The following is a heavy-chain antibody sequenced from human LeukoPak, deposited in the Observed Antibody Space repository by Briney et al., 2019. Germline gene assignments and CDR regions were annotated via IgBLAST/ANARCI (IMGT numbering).Heavy chain of an antibody. CDR3: ARGKRRYSSSWYIGNYFDY. V-gene: IGHV4-34*01. D-gene: IGHD6-13*01. CDR1: GGSFSGYY. Sequence: SETLSLTCAVYGGSFSGYYWSWIRQPPGKGLEWIGEINHSGSTNYNPSLKSRVPISVDTSKNQFSLKLSSVTAADTAVYYCARGKRRYSSSWYIGNYFDYWGQGTLVTVSS. CDR2: INHSGST. J-gene: IGHJ4*02.